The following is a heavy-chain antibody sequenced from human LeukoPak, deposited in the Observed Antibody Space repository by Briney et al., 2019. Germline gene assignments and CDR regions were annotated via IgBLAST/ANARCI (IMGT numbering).Heavy chain of an antibody. CDR1: GGSFSGYY. CDR2: INHSGST. V-gene: IGHV4-34*01. Sequence: PSETLSLTCTVYGGSFSGYYWSWIRRPPGKGLEWTGEINHSGSTNYNPSLKSRVTISVDTSKNQFSLKLSSVTAADTAVYYCARAVWSYFDYWGQGTLVTVSS. CDR3: ARAVWSYFDY. D-gene: IGHD2-21*01. J-gene: IGHJ4*02.